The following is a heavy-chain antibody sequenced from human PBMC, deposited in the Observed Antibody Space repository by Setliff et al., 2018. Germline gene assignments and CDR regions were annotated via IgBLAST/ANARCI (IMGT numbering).Heavy chain of an antibody. CDR1: DGSIRSGDHY. Sequence: PSETLSLTCTASDGSIRSGDHYWNWIRQHPGKGLEWLGYIWKSVSTFYNPSLTSRITMSVDTSRNLFSMELASVTAADTAIYYCARKMRMSGRGHWYFDVWGRGTLVTVYS. J-gene: IGHJ2*01. CDR2: IWKSVST. CDR3: ARKMRMSGRGHWYFDV. V-gene: IGHV4-31*03.